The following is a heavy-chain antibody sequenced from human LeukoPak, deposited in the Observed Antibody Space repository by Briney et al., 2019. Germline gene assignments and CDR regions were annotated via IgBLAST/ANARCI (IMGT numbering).Heavy chain of an antibody. V-gene: IGHV1-2*02. CDR2: INPNSGGT. CDR1: GYTFTGYY. D-gene: IGHD6-13*01. Sequence: ASVKVSCKASGYTFTGYYMHWVRQAPGQGLEWMGWINPNSGGTNYAQKFQGRVTMTRDTSISTAYMELSRLRSDDTAVYYCARDHSSSWYEVDYWGQGTLVTVSS. CDR3: ARDHSSSWYEVDY. J-gene: IGHJ4*02.